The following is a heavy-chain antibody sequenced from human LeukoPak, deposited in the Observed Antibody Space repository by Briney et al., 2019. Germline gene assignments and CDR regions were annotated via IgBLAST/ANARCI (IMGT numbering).Heavy chain of an antibody. CDR2: ISYSGST. CDR1: GGSISPYH. D-gene: IGHD4-17*01. V-gene: IGHV4-59*08. Sequence: SETLSLTCSVSGGSISPYHWSWIRQPPGKGLEWIGYISYSGSTNSNPSLKSRITISVVMSRNQFSLKLSSVTAADTAVYYCARHNGDLYLPFGYWGQGALVTVSS. J-gene: IGHJ4*02. CDR3: ARHNGDLYLPFGY.